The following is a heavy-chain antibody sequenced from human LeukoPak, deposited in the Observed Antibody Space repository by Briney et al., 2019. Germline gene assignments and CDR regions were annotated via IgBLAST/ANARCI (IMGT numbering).Heavy chain of an antibody. CDR1: GFTFSSYS. CDR2: ISSSSSYI. D-gene: IGHD6-6*01. CDR3: ARRGSSSLPFDY. V-gene: IGHV3-21*01. J-gene: IGHJ4*02. Sequence: GGSLRLSCAASGFTFSSYSMNWVRQAPGKGLEWVSSISSSSSYIYYADSVKGRFTISRDNAKNSLYLQMNSLRAEDTAVYYCARRGSSSLPFDYWGQGTLVTVSS.